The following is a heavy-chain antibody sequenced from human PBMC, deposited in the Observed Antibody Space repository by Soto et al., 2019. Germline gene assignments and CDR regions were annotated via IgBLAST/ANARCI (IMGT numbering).Heavy chain of an antibody. V-gene: IGHV4-39*01. CDR1: GSSISSSSYY. J-gene: IGHJ4*02. D-gene: IGHD3-3*01. Sequence: SETLSLTCTVSGSSISSSSYYWGWIRQPPGKGLEWIGSIYYSGSTYYNPSLKSRVTISVDTSKNQFSLKLSSVTAADTAVYYCARHRTIFGVVRGFDYWGQGTLVTVSS. CDR2: IYYSGST. CDR3: ARHRTIFGVVRGFDY.